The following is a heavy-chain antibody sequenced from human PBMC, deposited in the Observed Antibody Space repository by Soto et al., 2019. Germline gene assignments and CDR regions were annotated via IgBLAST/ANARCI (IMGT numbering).Heavy chain of an antibody. CDR1: GGSFSGYY. V-gene: IGHV4-34*01. J-gene: IGHJ3*02. CDR2: INHSGST. Sequence: PSETLSLTCAVYGGSFSGYYWSWIRQPPGKGLEWIGEINHSGSTNYNPSLKSRVTISVDTSKNQFSLKLSSVTAADTAVYYCARGITGTTGIMRDAFEIWGQGTMVTVSS. D-gene: IGHD1-20*01. CDR3: ARGITGTTGIMRDAFEI.